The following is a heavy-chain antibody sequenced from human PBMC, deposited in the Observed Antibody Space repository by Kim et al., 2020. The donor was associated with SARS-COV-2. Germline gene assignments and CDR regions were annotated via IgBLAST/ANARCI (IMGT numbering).Heavy chain of an antibody. CDR2: IHESGNI. Sequence: SETLSLTCAVYGGSLSGYYWSWIRQPPGKGLEWIGKIHESGNIKYNPSLKGRVTMSIDTSKNQFSLRLTSVTAADTAFYYCTRGRAGVVPAPIMGIGPHYDYFIMYVWGRGAPVIISS. CDR1: GGSLSGYY. CDR3: TRGRAGVVPAPIMGIGPHYDYFIMYV. J-gene: IGHJ6*02. V-gene: IGHV4-34*01. D-gene: IGHD2-2*01.